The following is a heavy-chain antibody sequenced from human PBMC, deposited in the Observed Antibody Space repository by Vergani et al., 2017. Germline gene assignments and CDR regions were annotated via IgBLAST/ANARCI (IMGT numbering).Heavy chain of an antibody. J-gene: IGHJ4*02. CDR3: AKGLRRSYSSGWYFDY. CDR2: ISGSGGST. CDR1: GFTFSSYA. Sequence: EVQLLESGGGLVQPGGSLRLSCAASGFTFSSYAMSWVRQAPGKGLEWVSAISGSGGSTYYADSVKGRFTISRDNSKNTLYLQMNSLRAEDTAVYYCAKGLRRSYSSGWYFDYWGQGTLVTVSS. V-gene: IGHV3-23*01. D-gene: IGHD6-19*01.